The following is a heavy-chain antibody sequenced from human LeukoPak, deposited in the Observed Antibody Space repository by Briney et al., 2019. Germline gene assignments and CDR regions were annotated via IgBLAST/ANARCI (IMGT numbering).Heavy chain of an antibody. CDR1: GFTFSNYA. V-gene: IGHV3-7*01. D-gene: IGHD1-1*01. J-gene: IGHJ4*02. CDR2: TNEAGGDK. CDR3: AIATTGRGAFGS. Sequence: PGGSLRLSCAASGFTFSNYAMHWVRQAPGKGLECVASTNEAGGDKYYVDSVKGRFTISRDNSKNSLSLQMNSLTAEDTAIYYCAIATTGRGAFGSWGQGTLVSVSS.